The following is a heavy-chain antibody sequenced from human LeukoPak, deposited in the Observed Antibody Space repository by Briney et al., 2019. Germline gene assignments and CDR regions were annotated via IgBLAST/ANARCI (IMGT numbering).Heavy chain of an antibody. CDR2: INWNGGST. J-gene: IGHJ5*02. V-gene: IGHV3-20*04. CDR3: ARVAVAGIGLNWFDP. D-gene: IGHD6-19*01. CDR1: GFTFDDYG. Sequence: GGSLRLSCAASGFTFDDYGMSWVRQAPGKGLEWVSGINWNGGSTGYADSVKGRFTISRDNAKNSLYLQMNSLRAEDTAVYYCARVAVAGIGLNWFDPWGQGTLVTVSS.